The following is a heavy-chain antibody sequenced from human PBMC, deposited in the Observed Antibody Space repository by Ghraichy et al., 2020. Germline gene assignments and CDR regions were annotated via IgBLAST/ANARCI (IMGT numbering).Heavy chain of an antibody. CDR3: AKGLASGEYFQH. CDR2: ISGSGGST. V-gene: IGHV3-23*01. D-gene: IGHD6-19*01. CDR1: GFTFSSYA. Sequence: GGSLRLSCAASGFTFSSYAMSWVRQAPGKGLEWFSAISGSGGSTYYADSVKGRFTISRDNSKNTLYLQMNSLRAEDTAVYYCAKGLASGEYFQHWGQGTLVTVSS. J-gene: IGHJ1*01.